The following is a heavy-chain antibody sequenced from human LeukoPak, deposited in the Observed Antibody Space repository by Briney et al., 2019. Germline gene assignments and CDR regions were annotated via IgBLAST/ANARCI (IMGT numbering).Heavy chain of an antibody. CDR3: ARVGVVVPAAPPNWFDP. CDR2: IYTSGNT. J-gene: IGHJ5*02. V-gene: IGHV4-4*07. CDR1: GGSMSTYS. Sequence: SETLSLTCIVSGGSMSTYSWTWLRQPAEKALEWIGQIYTSGNTNYNPSLKSRVTISVDTSKNQFSLKLSSVTAADTAVYYCARVGVVVPAAPPNWFDPWGQGTLVTVSS. D-gene: IGHD2-2*01.